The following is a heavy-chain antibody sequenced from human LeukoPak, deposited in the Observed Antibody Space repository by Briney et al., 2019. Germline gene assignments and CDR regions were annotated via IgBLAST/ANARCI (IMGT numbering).Heavy chain of an antibody. CDR2: IIPIFGTA. CDR1: GGTFSSYA. Sequence: ASVKVSCKASGGTFSSYAISWVRQAPGQGLEWMGGIIPIFGTANYAQKFQGRVTITADESTSTAYMELSSLRSEDTAVYYCARDDYTPGYDSRGYWGQGTLVTVSS. J-gene: IGHJ4*02. V-gene: IGHV1-69*13. CDR3: ARDDYTPGYDSRGY. D-gene: IGHD3-22*01.